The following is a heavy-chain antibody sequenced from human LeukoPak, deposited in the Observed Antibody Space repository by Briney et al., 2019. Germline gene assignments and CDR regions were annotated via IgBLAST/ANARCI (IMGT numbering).Heavy chain of an antibody. CDR3: AREDPTGWYFGL. CDR1: SGCFSGYY. J-gene: IGHJ2*01. V-gene: IGHV4-34*01. D-gene: IGHD1-14*01. CDR2: INHSGST. Sequence: SETLSLTCAVYSGCFSGYYWSWIRQPPGKGLEWIAEINHSGSTNYNPSLKSRVTISVDTSKNQFSLKLSSVTAADTAVYYCAREDPTGWYFGLWGRGTLVTVSS.